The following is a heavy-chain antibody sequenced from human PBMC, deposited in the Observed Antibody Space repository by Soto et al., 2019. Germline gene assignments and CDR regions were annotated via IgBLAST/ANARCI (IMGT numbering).Heavy chain of an antibody. V-gene: IGHV4-4*07. D-gene: IGHD2-2*01. J-gene: IGHJ6*02. CDR3: ARGRYCSSTSCYFDYYYYYGMDV. CDR1: GGSISSYY. CDR2: IYTSGST. Sequence: SETLSLTCTVSGGSISSYYWSWIRQPAGKGLEWIGRIYTSGSTNYNPSLKSRVTMSVDTSKNQFSLKLSSVTAADTAVYYCARGRYCSSTSCYFDYYYYYGMDVWGQGTTVTVSS.